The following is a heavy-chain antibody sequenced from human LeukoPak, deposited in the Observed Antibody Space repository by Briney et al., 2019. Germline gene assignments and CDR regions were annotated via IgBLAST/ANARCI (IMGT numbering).Heavy chain of an antibody. J-gene: IGHJ4*02. CDR2: IYNSGST. V-gene: IGHV4-59*01. D-gene: IGHD5-24*01. Sequence: SETLSLTCTVSGGSIGSYYWSWIRQPPGKGLGWIGYIYNSGSTNYSPSLKSRVSISVDTPKNQFSLKLSSVTAADTAVYYCARPSRDGDRYTFDYWGQGILVSVSS. CDR3: ARPSRDGDRYTFDY. CDR1: GGSIGSYY.